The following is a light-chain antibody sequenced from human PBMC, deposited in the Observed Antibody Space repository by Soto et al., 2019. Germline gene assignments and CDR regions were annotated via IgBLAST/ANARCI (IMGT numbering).Light chain of an antibody. J-gene: IGKJ3*01. CDR2: DAS. Sequence: EIVLTQSPATLSLSPGERATLSCRASQSVSSYLAWYQHKPGQAPRLLIYDASNRATDIPARFSGSGSGTDFTLTISSLEPEDFAVYYCQQRFNWPLFTFGPGTKVDLK. V-gene: IGKV3-11*01. CDR1: QSVSSY. CDR3: QQRFNWPLFT.